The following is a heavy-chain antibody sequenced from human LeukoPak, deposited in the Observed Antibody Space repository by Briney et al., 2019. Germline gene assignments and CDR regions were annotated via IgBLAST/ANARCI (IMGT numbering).Heavy chain of an antibody. J-gene: IGHJ4*02. Sequence: VASVKVSCKASGYTFTGYYMHWVRQAPGQGLEWMGWINPNSGGTNYAQKFQGRVTMTRDTSISTAYMELSRLRSDDTAVYYCARDAFVVVPAAMEFDYWGQGTLVTVSS. CDR2: INPNSGGT. D-gene: IGHD2-2*01. CDR3: ARDAFVVVPAAMEFDY. CDR1: GYTFTGYY. V-gene: IGHV1-2*02.